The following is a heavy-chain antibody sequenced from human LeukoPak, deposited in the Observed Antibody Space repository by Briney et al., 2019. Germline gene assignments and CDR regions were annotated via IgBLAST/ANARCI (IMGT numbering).Heavy chain of an antibody. Sequence: QPGRSLRLSCAASGFTFDDYAMHWVRQAPGKGLEWASGISWNSGSIGYADSVKGRFTISRDNAKNSLYLQMNSLRAEDMALYYCAKDSSSGSLDYWGQGTLVTVSS. CDR1: GFTFDDYA. CDR3: AKDSSSGSLDY. CDR2: ISWNSGSI. D-gene: IGHD3-22*01. V-gene: IGHV3-9*03. J-gene: IGHJ4*02.